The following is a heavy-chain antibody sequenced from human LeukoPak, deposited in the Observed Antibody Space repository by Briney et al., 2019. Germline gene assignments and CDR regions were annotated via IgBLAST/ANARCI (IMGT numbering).Heavy chain of an antibody. J-gene: IGHJ4*02. V-gene: IGHV3-53*01. CDR2: IYRGDAT. D-gene: IGHD3-16*01. CDR3: VREIGNSGNYD. Sequence: GGSLRLSCAASGFIISSDYMSWVRQAPGKGLEWVSVIYRGDATYYAESVKGRFTISRDSSKNTLYLQMNSLSAEDTAMYYCVREIGNSGNYDWGQGTLVTVSS. CDR1: GFIISSDY.